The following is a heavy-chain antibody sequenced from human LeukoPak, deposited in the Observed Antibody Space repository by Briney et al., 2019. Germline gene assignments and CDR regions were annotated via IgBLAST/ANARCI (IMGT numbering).Heavy chain of an antibody. D-gene: IGHD3-3*01. CDR2: IKQDGSEK. Sequence: PGGSLRLSCAASGFTFSSYWMSWVRQAPGKGLEWVANIKQDGSEKYYVDSVKGRFTISRDNAKNSLYLQMNSLRAEDTAVYYCARGTHNDFWSGYYRYYHYMDVWGKGTTVTVSS. CDR1: GFTFSSYW. J-gene: IGHJ6*03. V-gene: IGHV3-7*01. CDR3: ARGTHNDFWSGYYRYYHYMDV.